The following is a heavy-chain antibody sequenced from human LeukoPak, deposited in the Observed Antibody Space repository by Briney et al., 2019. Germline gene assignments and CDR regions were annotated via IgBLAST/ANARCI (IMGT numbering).Heavy chain of an antibody. V-gene: IGHV4-59*01. CDR2: IYYSGST. Sequence: SETLSLTCTVSGGSISSYYWSWIRQPPGKGLEWIGYIYYSGSTNYNPSLKSRVTISVDTSKNQFSLKLSSVTAADTAVYYCARGFGNYGDYMGWFDPWGQGTLVTVSS. CDR1: GGSISSYY. CDR3: ARGFGNYGDYMGWFDP. J-gene: IGHJ5*02. D-gene: IGHD4-17*01.